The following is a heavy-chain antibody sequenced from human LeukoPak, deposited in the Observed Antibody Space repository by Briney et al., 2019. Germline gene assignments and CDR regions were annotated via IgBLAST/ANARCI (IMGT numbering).Heavy chain of an antibody. Sequence: GGSLRLSCAASGFTFSGYWMTWVRQAPGKGLEWVANIKQDGSEEYYVDSVKGRFTISRDNSKNTLYLQMNSPRAEGMALYFFAKTAPTVTFYYWGEGTLGTVSS. CDR3: AKTAPTVTFYY. J-gene: IGHJ4*02. CDR1: GFTFSGYW. D-gene: IGHD4-11*01. CDR2: IKQDGSEE. V-gene: IGHV3-7*03.